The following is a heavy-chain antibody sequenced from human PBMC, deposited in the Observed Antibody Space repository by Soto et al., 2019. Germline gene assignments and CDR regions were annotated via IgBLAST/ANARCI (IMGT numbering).Heavy chain of an antibody. CDR2: ISYDGSDK. J-gene: IGHJ6*02. V-gene: IGHV3-30-3*01. Sequence: QVHLEESGGGVVQPGGSLRLSCAGSGFDFSGYTIHWVRQAPGKGLEWVAVISYDGSDKYYADSVKGRFTISRDNAKKPLYLQMNSLRIEDTAVYYCARVDCSTTTCYYYGFDVWGQGTTVTVSS. CDR1: GFDFSGYT. D-gene: IGHD2-2*01. CDR3: ARVDCSTTTCYYYGFDV.